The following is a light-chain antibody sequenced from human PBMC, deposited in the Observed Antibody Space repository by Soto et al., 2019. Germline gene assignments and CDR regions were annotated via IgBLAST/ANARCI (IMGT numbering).Light chain of an antibody. CDR3: QQFHSPALT. J-gene: IGKJ4*01. CDR1: QGVRSA. CDR2: DAS. Sequence: AIQLTQSPSSLSASVGDRVTITCRASQGVRSALAWYQHKPGRGPRLLIYDASTLQSGVPSRFSGSGSGTDFTLTISSLQPEDFATYYCQQFHSPALTFGEGTKLA. V-gene: IGKV1-13*02.